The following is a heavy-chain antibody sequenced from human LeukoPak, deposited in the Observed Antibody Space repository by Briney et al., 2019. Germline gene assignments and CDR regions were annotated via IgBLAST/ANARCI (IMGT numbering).Heavy chain of an antibody. CDR3: AKEGQLLVPGDTDY. CDR1: VFTFSGYW. Sequence: GGSLRLSRVASVFTFSGYWMSWVRQAPGKGLEWVAHIKQDGSEIYYVDSVKGGFTISRDTAKNSLYLQMNSRRGEDAAVYYCAKEGQLLVPGDTDYWGHGTLVTASS. V-gene: IGHV3-7*03. D-gene: IGHD6-19*01. J-gene: IGHJ4*01. CDR2: IKQDGSEI.